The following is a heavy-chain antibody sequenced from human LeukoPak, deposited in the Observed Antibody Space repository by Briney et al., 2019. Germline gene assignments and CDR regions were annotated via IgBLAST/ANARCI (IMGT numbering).Heavy chain of an antibody. CDR3: ARVGRELYSSYIAVAGHRIDY. Sequence: GASVKVSCKASGYTFTSYGISWVRQAPGQGLEWMGWINPNSGGTNYAQKFQGRVTMTRDTSISTAYMELSRLRSDDTAVYYCARVGRELYSSYIAVAGHRIDYWGQGTLVTVSS. CDR1: GYTFTSYG. D-gene: IGHD6-19*01. CDR2: INPNSGGT. V-gene: IGHV1-2*02. J-gene: IGHJ4*02.